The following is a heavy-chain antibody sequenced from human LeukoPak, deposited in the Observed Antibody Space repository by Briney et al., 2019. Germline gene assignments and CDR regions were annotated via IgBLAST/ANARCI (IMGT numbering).Heavy chain of an antibody. CDR2: IYNSGST. Sequence: PSETLSLTCTGSGGSISSGGYYCNWIRQHPGKGLEWIGYIYNSGSTYYNPSLKSRCTISVDTSKNQLSLRLSSVTAADTAVYYCARGFCTNGVCSSDYFDYWGQGTLVTVSS. CDR1: GGSISSGGYY. D-gene: IGHD2-8*01. V-gene: IGHV4-31*03. J-gene: IGHJ4*02. CDR3: ARGFCTNGVCSSDYFDY.